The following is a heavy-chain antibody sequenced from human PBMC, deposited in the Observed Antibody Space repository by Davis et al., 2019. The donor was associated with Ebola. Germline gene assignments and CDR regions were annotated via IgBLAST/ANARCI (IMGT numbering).Heavy chain of an antibody. D-gene: IGHD4-23*01. CDR1: GGSFSGYY. J-gene: IGHJ5*02. CDR3: ARELKSRWFDP. V-gene: IGHV4-34*01. Sequence: SETLSLTCAVYGGSFSGYYWSWIRQPPGKGLEWIGEIYHSGSTNYNPSLKSRVTISVDKSKNQFSLKLSSVTAADTAVYYCARELKSRWFDPWGQGTLVTVSS. CDR2: IYHSGST.